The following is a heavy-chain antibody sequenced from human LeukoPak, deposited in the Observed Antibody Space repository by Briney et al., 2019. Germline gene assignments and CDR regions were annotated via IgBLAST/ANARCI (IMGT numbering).Heavy chain of an antibody. CDR2: IKQDGSEK. Sequence: GGSLRLSCAASGFTFSSYWMTWVRQAPGKGLEWVAHIKQDGSEKYYVDSVKGRFTISRDNAKNSLSLQMNGLRAEDTAVYYCARDRIVGVTAFDYWGQGTLVSVSS. J-gene: IGHJ4*02. CDR1: GFTFSSYW. V-gene: IGHV3-7*01. D-gene: IGHD1-26*01. CDR3: ARDRIVGVTAFDY.